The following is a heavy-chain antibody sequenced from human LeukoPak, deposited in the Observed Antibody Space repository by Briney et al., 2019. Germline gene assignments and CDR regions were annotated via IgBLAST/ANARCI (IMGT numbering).Heavy chain of an antibody. CDR3: ARAGSSWYVLVNY. Sequence: GGSLRLSCAASGFTFSSYWMYWVRQAPGKGLVWVSRINSDGSSTSYADSVKGRFTISRDNAKNTLYLQMNSLRAEDTAVYYCARAGSSWYVLVNYWGQGTLVTVSS. CDR2: INSDGSST. V-gene: IGHV3-74*01. D-gene: IGHD6-13*01. J-gene: IGHJ4*02. CDR1: GFTFSSYW.